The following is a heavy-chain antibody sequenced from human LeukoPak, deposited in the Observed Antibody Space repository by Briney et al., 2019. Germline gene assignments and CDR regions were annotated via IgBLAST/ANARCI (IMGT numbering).Heavy chain of an antibody. V-gene: IGHV3-30-3*01. CDR3: ARDHAYSGSYRPYGMDV. D-gene: IGHD1-26*01. CDR2: ISYDGSNK. CDR1: GFTFSSYA. J-gene: IGHJ6*02. Sequence: GRSLRLSCAASGFTFSSYAMHWVRQAPGKGLEWVAVISYDGSNKYYADSVKGRFTISRDNSKDTLYLQMNSLRAEDTAVYYCARDHAYSGSYRPYGMDVWGQGTTVTASS.